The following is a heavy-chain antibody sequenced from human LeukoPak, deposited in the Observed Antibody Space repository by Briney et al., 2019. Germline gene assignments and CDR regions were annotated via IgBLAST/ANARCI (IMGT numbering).Heavy chain of an antibody. J-gene: IGHJ4*02. V-gene: IGHV3-23*01. Sequence: PGGSLRLSCAASGFIFSNHAMSWVRQAPGRGLEWVSGISNSADSTYYAVSVKGRFTISRDNSKNTLYLQMNSLRAEDTAVYYCAKDRDFWSGYYDSDFWGRGTLVTVSS. CDR1: GFIFSNHA. CDR3: AKDRDFWSGYYDSDF. CDR2: ISNSADST. D-gene: IGHD3-3*01.